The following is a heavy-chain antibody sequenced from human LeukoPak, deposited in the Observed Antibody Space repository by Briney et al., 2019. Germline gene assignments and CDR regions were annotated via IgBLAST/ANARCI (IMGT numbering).Heavy chain of an antibody. D-gene: IGHD3-22*01. J-gene: IGHJ1*01. CDR2: INSDGSST. Sequence: GGSLRLSCEASGFTFSSYWMHWVRQAPGKGLVWVSRINSDGSSTSYADSVKGRFTIPRDNSKNTLYLQMNSLRAEDTAVYYCAKGSGYYPEYFQHWGQGTLVTVSS. CDR3: AKGSGYYPEYFQH. CDR1: GFTFSSYW. V-gene: IGHV3-74*01.